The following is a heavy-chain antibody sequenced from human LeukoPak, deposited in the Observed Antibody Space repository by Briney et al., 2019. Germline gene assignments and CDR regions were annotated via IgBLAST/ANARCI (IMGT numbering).Heavy chain of an antibody. J-gene: IGHJ4*02. CDR1: GFSLSTSGMR. CDR3: AREYYYDSSGYYHFDY. V-gene: IGHV2-70*04. D-gene: IGHD3-22*01. CDR2: IDWDDDK. Sequence: SGPALVKPTQTLTLTCTSSGFSLSTSGMRVSWIRQPPGKALEWLARIDWDDDKFYSTSLKTRLTISKDTSKNQVVLTMTNMDPVDTATYYCAREYYYDSSGYYHFDYWGQGTLVTVSS.